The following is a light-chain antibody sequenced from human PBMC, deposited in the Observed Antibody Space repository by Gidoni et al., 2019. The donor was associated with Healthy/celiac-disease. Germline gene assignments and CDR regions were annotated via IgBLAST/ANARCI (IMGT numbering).Light chain of an antibody. CDR2: GAS. J-gene: IGKJ4*01. V-gene: IGKV3-15*01. CDR1: QSVSSN. Sequence: EIVMTQSPATLSVSPGERATLSCRASQSVSSNLAWYQQKPGPAPRLLLYGASTRATGIPARFSGSGSGTEFTLTISSLQSEDFAVYYCQQYNNWPPLTFXGXTKVEIK. CDR3: QQYNNWPPLT.